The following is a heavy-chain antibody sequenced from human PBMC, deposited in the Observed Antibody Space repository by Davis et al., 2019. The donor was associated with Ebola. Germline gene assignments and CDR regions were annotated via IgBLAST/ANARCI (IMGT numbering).Heavy chain of an antibody. CDR1: GGSISSYY. J-gene: IGHJ4*02. CDR2: IYYSGST. D-gene: IGHD3-10*01. CDR3: ARDVLLWSKSHFDY. Sequence: MPSETLSLTCTVSGGSISSYYWSWIRQPPGKGLEWIGYIYYSGSTNYNPSLKSRVTISVDKSKNQFSLKLSPVTAADTAVYYCARDVLLWSKSHFDYWGQGTLVTVSS. V-gene: IGHV4-59*12.